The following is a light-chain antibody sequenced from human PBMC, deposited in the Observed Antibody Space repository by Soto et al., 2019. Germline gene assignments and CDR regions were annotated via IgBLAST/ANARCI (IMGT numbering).Light chain of an antibody. Sequence: EIVMTQSPATLSVSPGERATLSCRASQSVRSNLAWYQQKPGQAPRLLIYGASTRATGIPARFSGSGSGTEFTFTISSLQSEDFAVYYCQQRSNWLVGPGTKVDIK. V-gene: IGKV3-15*01. CDR2: GAS. J-gene: IGKJ3*01. CDR3: QQRSNWL. CDR1: QSVRSN.